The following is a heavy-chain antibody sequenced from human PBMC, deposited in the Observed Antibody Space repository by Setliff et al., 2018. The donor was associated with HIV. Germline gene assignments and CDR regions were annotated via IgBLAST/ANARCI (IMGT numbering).Heavy chain of an antibody. J-gene: IGHJ4*02. D-gene: IGHD3-3*02. Sequence: GASVKVSCKVSGDTLTKLSIYWVRQAPGKGLEWMGGFDHEEGKIIYAQKFQCRVSMTEDTSTDTAYMDLSSLRSDDTAVYYCAAPSSVYIFGVLTPVSFDYWGQGTLVTVSS. CDR2: FDHEEGKI. V-gene: IGHV1-24*01. CDR1: GDTLTKLS. CDR3: AAPSSVYIFGVLTPVSFDY.